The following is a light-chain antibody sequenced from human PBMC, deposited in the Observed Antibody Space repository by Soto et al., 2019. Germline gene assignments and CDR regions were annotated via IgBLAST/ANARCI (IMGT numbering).Light chain of an antibody. V-gene: IGKV3-15*01. Sequence: DIVMTQSPATLSASPGERATLSCRASQSVSSSLAWYQQKPGQAPRLLIYGASTRATGIPARFSGSGSGTEFTLTISSLQSDDFAAYYCQQYNNWSPYTFGRGTKLEIK. CDR3: QQYNNWSPYT. CDR2: GAS. J-gene: IGKJ2*01. CDR1: QSVSSS.